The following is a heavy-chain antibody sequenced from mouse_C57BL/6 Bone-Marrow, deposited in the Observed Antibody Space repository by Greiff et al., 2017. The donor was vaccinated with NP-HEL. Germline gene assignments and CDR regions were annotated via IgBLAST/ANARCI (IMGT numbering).Heavy chain of an antibody. J-gene: IGHJ3*01. Sequence: EVQRVESVAELVRPGASVKLSCTASGFNIKNTYLHWVKQRPEQGLEWIGRIDPANGNTKYAPKFQGKATITADTSSITAYLQLISLTSEDTAIYYCARDGSSYGWFAYWGQGTLVTVSA. V-gene: IGHV14-3*01. D-gene: IGHD1-1*01. CDR2: IDPANGNT. CDR3: ARDGSSYGWFAY. CDR1: GFNIKNTY.